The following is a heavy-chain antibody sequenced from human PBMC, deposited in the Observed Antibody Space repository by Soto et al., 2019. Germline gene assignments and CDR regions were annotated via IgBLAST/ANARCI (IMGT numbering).Heavy chain of an antibody. Sequence: QVQLVESGGGVVQPGRSLRLFCAASGFTFSSYGMHWVRQAPGKGLEWVAVISYDGSNKYYADSVKGRFTISRDNSKNTLYLQMNSLRAEDTAVYYCAKDPPCSGGSCYSYFDYWGQGTLVTVSS. CDR1: GFTFSSYG. CDR3: AKDPPCSGGSCYSYFDY. CDR2: ISYDGSNK. J-gene: IGHJ4*02. D-gene: IGHD2-15*01. V-gene: IGHV3-30*18.